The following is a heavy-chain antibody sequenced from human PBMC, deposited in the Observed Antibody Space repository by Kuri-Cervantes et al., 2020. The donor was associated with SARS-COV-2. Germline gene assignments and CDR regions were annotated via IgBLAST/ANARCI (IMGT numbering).Heavy chain of an antibody. CDR2: IYTSGST. CDR1: GGSISSGSYY. V-gene: IGHV4-61*02. Sequence: SETLSLTCTVSGGSISSGSYYWSWIRQPAGKGLEWIGRIYTSGSTNYNPSLKSRVTMSVDTSKNQFSLKLSSVTAADTAVYYCARAYYDFWSGPAHHFDYWGQGTLVTVSS. J-gene: IGHJ4*02. CDR3: ARAYYDFWSGPAHHFDY. D-gene: IGHD3-3*01.